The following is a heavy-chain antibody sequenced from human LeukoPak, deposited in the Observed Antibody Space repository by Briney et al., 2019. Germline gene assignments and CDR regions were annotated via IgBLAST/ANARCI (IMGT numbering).Heavy chain of an antibody. CDR3: ATGSRSATSDAFDI. V-gene: IGHV4-59*02. CDR2: IYHSGST. Sequence: SETLSLTCTVSGDSVSRYYWTWFRQSPWKGLEWIGFIYHSGSTDSNPSLKSRVAMSVDTSTNQVSLAVKSVAAAATSIYYCATGSRSATSDAFDIWGKGTMVTVSS. J-gene: IGHJ3*02. CDR1: GDSVSRYY. D-gene: IGHD2-15*01.